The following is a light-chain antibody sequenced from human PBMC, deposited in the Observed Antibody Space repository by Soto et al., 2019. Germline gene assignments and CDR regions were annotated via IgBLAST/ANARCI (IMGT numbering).Light chain of an antibody. V-gene: IGKV1-27*01. J-gene: IGKJ4*01. CDR1: QGLANY. Sequence: DNQMTQSPSSMSASVGDRVTITCRARQGLANYLAWYQQKPGQPHKLLIYGASPLHSGVPSRFSGSGAGTDFTLTISSLQPEDFATYYCQKYNAAPLTFGGGTKVEVK. CDR2: GAS. CDR3: QKYNAAPLT.